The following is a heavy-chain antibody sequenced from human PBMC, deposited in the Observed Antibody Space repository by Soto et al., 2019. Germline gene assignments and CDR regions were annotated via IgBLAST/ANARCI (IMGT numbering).Heavy chain of an antibody. CDR3: ARLYSSSWYQAHDAFDI. J-gene: IGHJ3*02. D-gene: IGHD6-13*01. Sequence: QVQLVQSGAEVKKPGSSVKVSCKASGGTFSSYPISWVRQAPGQGFEWMGRIIPILGIANYAQKFQGRVTITADKSTSTAYMELSSLRSEDTAVYYCARLYSSSWYQAHDAFDIWGQGTMVTVSS. V-gene: IGHV1-69*02. CDR1: GGTFSSYP. CDR2: IIPILGIA.